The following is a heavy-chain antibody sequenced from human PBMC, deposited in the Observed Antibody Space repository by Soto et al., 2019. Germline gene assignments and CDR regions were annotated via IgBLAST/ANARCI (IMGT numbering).Heavy chain of an antibody. CDR2: IDWDDDK. CDR3: ARDSGYSYASWYYSGSDF. V-gene: IGHV2-70*04. J-gene: IGHJ6*01. Sequence: RRVSWIRQPPGNALEWLARIDWDDDKFYSTSLKTRLTISKDTSKNQVVLTMTNMDPVDTATYYCARDSGYSYASWYYSGSDFLVQGSTVTGTS. D-gene: IGHD5-18*01. CDR1: RR.